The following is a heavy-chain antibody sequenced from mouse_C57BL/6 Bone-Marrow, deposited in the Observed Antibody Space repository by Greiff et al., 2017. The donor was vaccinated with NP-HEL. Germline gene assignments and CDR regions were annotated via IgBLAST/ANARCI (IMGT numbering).Heavy chain of an antibody. CDR1: GFTFSDYY. V-gene: IGHV5-16*01. J-gene: IGHJ4*01. CDR2: INYDGSST. CDR3: AREGGLRRRTYAMDY. D-gene: IGHD2-4*01. Sequence: EVHLVESEGGLVQPGSSMKLSCTASGFTFSDYYMAWFRQVPEKGLEWVANINYDGSSTYYLDSLKSRFIISRDNAKNILYLQMRSLKSEDTATYYCAREGGLRRRTYAMDYWGQGTSVTVSS.